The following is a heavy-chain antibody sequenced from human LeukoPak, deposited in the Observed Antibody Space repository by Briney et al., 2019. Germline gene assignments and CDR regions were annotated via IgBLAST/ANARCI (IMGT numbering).Heavy chain of an antibody. CDR2: INPNTGGT. CDR3: ARITHYYDSSGSNTFDY. J-gene: IGHJ4*02. CDR1: GYTFTGYY. Sequence: ASVKVSCKASGYTFTGYYMHWVRQAPGQGLEWMGWINPNTGGTYYVQKFQGRVTMTRDTSISTAYMELSRLRSDDTAVYFCARITHYYDSSGSNTFDYWGQGTLVTVSS. V-gene: IGHV1-2*02. D-gene: IGHD3-22*01.